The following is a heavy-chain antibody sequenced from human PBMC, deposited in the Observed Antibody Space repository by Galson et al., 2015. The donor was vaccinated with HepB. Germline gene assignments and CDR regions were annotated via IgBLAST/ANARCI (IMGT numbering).Heavy chain of an antibody. CDR2: IDPSDSYT. CDR1: GYSFTSYW. V-gene: IGHV5-10-1*01. Sequence: QSGAEVKKPGESLRISCKGSGYSFTSYWISWVRQMPGKGLEWMGRIDPSDSYTNYSPSFQGHVTISADKSISTAYLQWSSLKASDTAMYYCARQLIVGATPDAFDIWGQGTMVTVSS. D-gene: IGHD1-26*01. CDR3: ARQLIVGATPDAFDI. J-gene: IGHJ3*02.